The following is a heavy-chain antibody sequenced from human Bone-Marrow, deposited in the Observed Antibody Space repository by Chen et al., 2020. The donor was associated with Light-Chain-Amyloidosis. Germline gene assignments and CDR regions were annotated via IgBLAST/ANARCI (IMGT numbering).Heavy chain of an antibody. CDR2: IYPDDSDA. D-gene: IGHD5-12*01. CDR1: GYTFPNYW. V-gene: IGHV5-51*01. Sequence: EVQLQPSGPEVKQPGESLKTSCKGSGYTFPNYWIGWVRQMPGKGLEWMGVIYPDDSDARYSPSFEGQVTISADKSITTAYLQWRSLKASDTAMYYCARRRDGYNFDYWGQGTLVTVSS. J-gene: IGHJ4*02. CDR3: ARRRDGYNFDY.